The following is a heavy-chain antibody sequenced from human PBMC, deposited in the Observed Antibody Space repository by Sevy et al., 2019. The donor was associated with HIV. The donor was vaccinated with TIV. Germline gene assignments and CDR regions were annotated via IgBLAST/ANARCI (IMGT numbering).Heavy chain of an antibody. CDR1: GGSISSSSYY. J-gene: IGHJ5*02. Sequence: SETLSLTCTVSGGSISSSSYYWGWIRQPPGKGLEWIGSIYYSGSTYYNPSLKSRVTISADTSKNQFSLKLSSVTAADTAVYYCARHGPSIVVVPADRWFDPWGQGTLVTVSS. V-gene: IGHV4-39*01. D-gene: IGHD2-2*01. CDR3: ARHGPSIVVVPADRWFDP. CDR2: IYYSGST.